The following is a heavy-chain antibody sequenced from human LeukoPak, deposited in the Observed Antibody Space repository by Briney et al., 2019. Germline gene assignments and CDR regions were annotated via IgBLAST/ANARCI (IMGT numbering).Heavy chain of an antibody. CDR2: IIPIFGTA. CDR1: GGTFSSYA. Sequence: ASVKVSCKASGGTFSSYAISWVRQAPGQGLEWMGGIIPIFGTANYAQKFQGRVTITADESTSTAYMELSSLRSEDTAVYYCARTTYSSSLPYYYYYMDVWGKGTTVTVSS. V-gene: IGHV1-69*13. CDR3: ARTTYSSSLPYYYYYMDV. J-gene: IGHJ6*03. D-gene: IGHD6-6*01.